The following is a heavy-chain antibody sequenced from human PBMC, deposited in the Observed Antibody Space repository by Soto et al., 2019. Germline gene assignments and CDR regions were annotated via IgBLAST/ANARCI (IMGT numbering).Heavy chain of an antibody. CDR3: ASSGYDSGASSFYYYYYMDV. CDR1: GYTFTSYY. D-gene: IGHD5-12*01. Sequence: ASVKVSCKASGYTFTSYYMHWVRQAPGQGLELMGIINPSGGSTSYAQKFQGRVTMTRDTSTSTVYMELSSLRSEDTAVYYCASSGYDSGASSFYYYYYMDVWGKGTTVTVSS. V-gene: IGHV1-46*01. J-gene: IGHJ6*03. CDR2: INPSGGST.